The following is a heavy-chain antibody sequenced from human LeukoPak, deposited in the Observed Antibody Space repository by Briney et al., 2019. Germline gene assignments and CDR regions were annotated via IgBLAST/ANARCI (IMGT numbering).Heavy chain of an antibody. J-gene: IGHJ4*02. CDR2: IYHSGST. D-gene: IGHD3-10*01. V-gene: IGHV4-30-2*01. CDR3: ASFYGSGSGYFDY. Sequence: SETLSLTCAVSGGSIGSGGYSWSWIRQPPGKGLEWIGYIYHSGSTYYNPSLKSRVTISVDRSKNQFSLKLSSVTAADTAVYYCASFYGSGSGYFDYWGQGTLVTVSS. CDR1: GGSIGSGGYS.